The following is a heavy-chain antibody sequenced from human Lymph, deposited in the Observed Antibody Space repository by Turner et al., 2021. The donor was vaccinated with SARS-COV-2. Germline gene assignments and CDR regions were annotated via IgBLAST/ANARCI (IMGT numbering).Heavy chain of an antibody. Sequence: QVQLVQSGAGGKKPGASVKVSCKAPGYTFTSYDINWVRQATGQGLEWMGWMNPNSGNTGYAQKFQGRVTMTRNTSISTAYMELSSLRSEDTAVYYCARGRYSGGGMDVWGQGTTVTVSS. CDR2: MNPNSGNT. CDR3: ARGRYSGGGMDV. V-gene: IGHV1-8*02. CDR1: GYTFTSYD. D-gene: IGHD1-26*01. J-gene: IGHJ6*02.